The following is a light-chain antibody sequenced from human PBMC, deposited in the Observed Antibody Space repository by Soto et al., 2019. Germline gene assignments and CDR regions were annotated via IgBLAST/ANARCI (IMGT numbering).Light chain of an antibody. CDR1: QSINTW. CDR3: QQYQTYSQ. V-gene: IGKV1-5*03. CDR2: KAS. Sequence: EIQLISSLSTLSTSVGDRVTITCRASQSINTWLAWYQLKPGRAPKLLIYKASTLESGVSSRFSGSGSGTEFTLTISSLQPDDFATYYCQQYQTYSQFGQGTKV. J-gene: IGKJ1*01.